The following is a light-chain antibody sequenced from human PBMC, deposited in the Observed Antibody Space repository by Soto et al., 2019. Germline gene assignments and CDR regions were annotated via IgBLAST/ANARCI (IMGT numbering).Light chain of an antibody. J-gene: IGLJ1*01. CDR2: VVT. Sequence: QSVLTQPASVSGSPGQSITITCTGSSSDVGYFEYVSWFQQHPDKAPRLIIYVVTNRPSGISNRFSGSKSGDTASLTISGLRAEDEADYYCSSFTATSTYVFGTGTKVTVL. CDR3: SSFTATSTYV. CDR1: SSDVGYFEY. V-gene: IGLV2-14*01.